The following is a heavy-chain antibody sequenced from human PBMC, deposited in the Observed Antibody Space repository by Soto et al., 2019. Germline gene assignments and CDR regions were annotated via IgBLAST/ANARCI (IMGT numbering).Heavy chain of an antibody. CDR3: AWSGYSDWYFDL. J-gene: IGHJ2*01. CDR1: GYTFTNYY. CDR2: INPSGGGT. D-gene: IGHD3-3*01. Sequence: ASVKVSCKASGYTFTNYYIHWLRQAPGQGLEWMGIINPSGGGTTYAQKFQDRATMTRDTSTSTLYMKLTSLRFDDTAVYYCAWSGYSDWYFDLWGRGTLVTVSS. V-gene: IGHV1-46*01.